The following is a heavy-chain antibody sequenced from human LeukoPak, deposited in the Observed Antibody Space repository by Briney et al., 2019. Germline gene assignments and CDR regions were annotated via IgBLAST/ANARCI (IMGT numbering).Heavy chain of an antibody. CDR1: GGSISSSNYY. CDR3: ARVPGDRYYDSTGWSFDI. J-gene: IGHJ3*02. D-gene: IGHD3-22*01. V-gene: IGHV4-61*02. Sequence: SQTLSLTCTVSGGSISSSNYYWSWIRQPAGKGLEWIGRIYTSGSPNYNPSLKSRVTISVDTSQNQFSLRLSSVTAADTAVYYCARVPGDRYYDSTGWSFDIWGRGTMVTVSS. CDR2: IYTSGSP.